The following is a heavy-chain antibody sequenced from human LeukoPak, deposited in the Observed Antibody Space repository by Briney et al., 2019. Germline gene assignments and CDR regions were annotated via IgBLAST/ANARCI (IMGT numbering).Heavy chain of an antibody. CDR2: ISAYNGNT. D-gene: IGHD3-3*01. Sequence: ASVKVSCKASGYTFTSYGISWVRQAPGQGLEWMGWISAYNGNTNYAQKLQGRVTMTTDTSTSTAYMELRSLRSDDTAVYYCARVSTIFGVVIGWFDPWGQGTLVTVS. CDR3: ARVSTIFGVVIGWFDP. CDR1: GYTFTSYG. J-gene: IGHJ5*02. V-gene: IGHV1-18*01.